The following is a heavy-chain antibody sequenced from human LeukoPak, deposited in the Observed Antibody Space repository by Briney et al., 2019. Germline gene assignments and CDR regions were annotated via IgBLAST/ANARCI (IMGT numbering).Heavy chain of an antibody. CDR1: GFTFSSYG. CDR2: ISYDGSNK. CDR3: AKTRPLDSSSWSHGDY. D-gene: IGHD6-13*01. J-gene: IGHJ4*02. V-gene: IGHV3-30*18. Sequence: GGSLRLSCAASGFTFSSYGTHWVRQAPGKGLEWVAVISYDGSNKYYADSVKGRFTISRDNSKNTLYLQMNSLRAEDTAVYYCAKTRPLDSSSWSHGDYWGQGTLVTVSS.